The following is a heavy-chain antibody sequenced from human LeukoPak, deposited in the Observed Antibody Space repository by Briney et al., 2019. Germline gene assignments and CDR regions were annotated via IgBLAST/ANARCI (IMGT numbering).Heavy chain of an antibody. CDR1: GFTFDDYA. Sequence: GRSLRLSCAASGFTFDDYAMHWVRQAPGKGLEWVSGISWNSGSIGYADSAKGRFTISRDNAKNSLYLQMNSLRAEDTALYYCAKDRVRLFRNWFDPWGQGTLVTVSS. CDR2: ISWNSGSI. CDR3: AKDRVRLFRNWFDP. V-gene: IGHV3-9*01. D-gene: IGHD5-12*01. J-gene: IGHJ5*02.